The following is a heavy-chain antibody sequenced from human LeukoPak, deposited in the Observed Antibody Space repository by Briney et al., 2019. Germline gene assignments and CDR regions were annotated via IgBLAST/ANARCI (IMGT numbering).Heavy chain of an antibody. V-gene: IGHV3-30*18. CDR3: AKPLYPTSGPKVG. Sequence: GGFLRLSCAASGFTFSTYGMHWGRQAPGKGLEWVALISDDGSIKSYPDSVKSRFTISRDNSENTLYLQINSLRVEDTAVYYCAKPLYPTSGPKVGWGQGSLVSVSS. J-gene: IGHJ4*01. CDR1: GFTFSTYG. D-gene: IGHD2/OR15-2a*01. CDR2: ISDDGSIK.